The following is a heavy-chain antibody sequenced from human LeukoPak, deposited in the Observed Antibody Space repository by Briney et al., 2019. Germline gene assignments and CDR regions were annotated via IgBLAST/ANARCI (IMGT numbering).Heavy chain of an antibody. CDR2: ISSGSSYI. CDR1: GFTFSSYS. J-gene: IGHJ4*02. CDR3: AREDSVAGALADY. V-gene: IGHV3-21*01. D-gene: IGHD6-19*01. Sequence: PGGSLRLSCAASGFTFSSYSMNWVRQAPGKGLEWVSSISSGSSYIYYADSVKGRFTISRDNAKNSLYLQMNSLRAEDTAVYYCAREDSVAGALADYWGQGTLVTVSS.